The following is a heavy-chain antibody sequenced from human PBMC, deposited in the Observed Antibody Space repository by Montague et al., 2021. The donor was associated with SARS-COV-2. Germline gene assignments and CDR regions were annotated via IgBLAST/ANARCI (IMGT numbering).Heavy chain of an antibody. Sequence: PALVKPTQTLTLTCIFSGFSLGTDGMGVGWIRQPPGRALEWLALIYWDDDGRYSPSLRSRLTITKDTSKNQVVLTMTNMDPVDTATYYCARTWAYGSGSYGVDPWGQGTLVTVSS. D-gene: IGHD3-10*01. CDR3: ARTWAYGSGSYGVDP. V-gene: IGHV2-5*02. J-gene: IGHJ5*02. CDR2: IYWDDDG. CDR1: GFSLGTDGMG.